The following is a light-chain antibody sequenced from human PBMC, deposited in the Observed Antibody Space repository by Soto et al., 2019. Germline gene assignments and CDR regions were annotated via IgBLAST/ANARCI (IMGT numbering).Light chain of an antibody. CDR2: EVS. J-gene: IGLJ1*01. Sequence: QSALTQPASVSGSPGQSITISCTGTSSDVGGYNYVSWYQQHPGKAPKLMIYEVSNRPSGVSNRFSGSKSGNTASLTISGLQAEDEADYCCSSFRSGSTLFGTGTKVTVL. CDR3: SSFRSGSTL. CDR1: SSDVGGYNY. V-gene: IGLV2-14*01.